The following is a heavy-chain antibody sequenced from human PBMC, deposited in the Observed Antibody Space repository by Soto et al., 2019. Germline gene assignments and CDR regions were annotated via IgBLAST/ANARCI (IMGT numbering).Heavy chain of an antibody. D-gene: IGHD3-16*01. J-gene: IGHJ4*02. CDR2: IIPIFGTA. Sequence: QVQLVQSGAEVKKPGSSVKVSCKASGGTFSSYAIDWVRQAPGQGLEWMGGIIPIFGTADYAQKFQGRVTXTAGXSXGTAYMELSSLRSEDTAVYYCARGRTGGGWGYYFDYWGQGTLVTVSS. CDR3: ARGRTGGGWGYYFDY. V-gene: IGHV1-69*12. CDR1: GGTFSSYA.